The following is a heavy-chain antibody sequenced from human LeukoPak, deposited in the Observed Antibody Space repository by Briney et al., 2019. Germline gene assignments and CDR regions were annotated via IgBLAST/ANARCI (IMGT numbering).Heavy chain of an antibody. Sequence: GGSLRLSCATSGFIFSSYTMNWVRQAPGKGLEWVSSISSSSTYIYYADSVKGRFTISRDNAKNSLYLQMNSLRAEDTALYYCARDEYSSSATNWGQGTLVTVSS. J-gene: IGHJ4*02. CDR1: GFIFSSYT. V-gene: IGHV3-21*01. CDR2: ISSSSTYI. CDR3: ARDEYSSSATN. D-gene: IGHD6-13*01.